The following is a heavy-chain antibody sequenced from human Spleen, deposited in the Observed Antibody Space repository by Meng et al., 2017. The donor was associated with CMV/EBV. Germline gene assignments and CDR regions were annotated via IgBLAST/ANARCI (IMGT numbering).Heavy chain of an antibody. V-gene: IGHV4-30-4*08. CDR3: ATATVTTYWYFDL. D-gene: IGHD4-17*01. CDR1: GGSSSRGDYH. CDR2: IYYSGST. Sequence: SGGSSSRGDYHWSWIRQPPGKGLEWIGYIYYSGSTYYNPPLRSRVSVSVDTSKSQFSLKLNSVTATDTAVYYCATATVTTYWYFDLWGRGTLVTVSS. J-gene: IGHJ2*01.